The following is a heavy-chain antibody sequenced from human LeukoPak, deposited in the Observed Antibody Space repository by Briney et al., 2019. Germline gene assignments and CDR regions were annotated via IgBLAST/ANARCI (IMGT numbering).Heavy chain of an antibody. Sequence: PGGSLRLSCAASGLTVSSNYMNWVRQAPGKGLEWVSGIVGGDGGTYYADSVKGRFIISRDNSKNTLYVQMNSLRAEDTAVYYCARGALYYMDVWGKGTTVTISS. V-gene: IGHV3-53*01. CDR2: IVGGDGGT. J-gene: IGHJ6*03. CDR3: ARGALYYMDV. CDR1: GLTVSSNY.